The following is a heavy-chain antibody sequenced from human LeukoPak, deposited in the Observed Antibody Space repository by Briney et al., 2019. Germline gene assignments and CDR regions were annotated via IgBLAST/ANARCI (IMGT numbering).Heavy chain of an antibody. CDR3: ARDYSGSYTH. D-gene: IGHD1-26*01. CDR1: VYTFTDYY. J-gene: IGHJ4*02. CDR2: IHPNSGDT. V-gene: IGHV1-2*06. Sequence: ASVTVSFKASVYTFTDYYIHWVRQAPGQGLGWMGLIHPNSGDTYYAQKFRGRVTMTRDTSITTAYVELDRLTSDDTAVYYCARDYSGSYTHWAQGTLVTISS.